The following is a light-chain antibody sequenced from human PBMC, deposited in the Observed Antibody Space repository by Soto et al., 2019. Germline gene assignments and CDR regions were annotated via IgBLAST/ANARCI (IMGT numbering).Light chain of an antibody. CDR2: GAS. CDR3: QQYSSWPLT. V-gene: IGKV3-15*01. CDR1: QSVRSSY. J-gene: IGKJ4*01. Sequence: EIVMTKSPATLSVSPGERATLSCRASQSVRSSYLSWYQQKPGQAPRLLIYGASTRATGIPARFSGSGSGTEFTLTISSLQSEDFAVYYCQQYSSWPLTFGGGTKVEIK.